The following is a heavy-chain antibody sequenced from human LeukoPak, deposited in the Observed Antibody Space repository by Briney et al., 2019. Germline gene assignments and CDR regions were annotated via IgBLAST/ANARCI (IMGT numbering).Heavy chain of an antibody. Sequence: SETLSLTCAVYGGSFSGYYWSWIREPPGKGLEWIGEINHSGSTNYNPSLKSRVTISVATSQNQFSLKLSSVTAADTAVYYCARSTYGSGSYYSHFDYWGQGTLVTVSS. CDR2: INHSGST. J-gene: IGHJ4*02. D-gene: IGHD3-10*01. CDR3: ARSTYGSGSYYSHFDY. V-gene: IGHV4-34*01. CDR1: GGSFSGYY.